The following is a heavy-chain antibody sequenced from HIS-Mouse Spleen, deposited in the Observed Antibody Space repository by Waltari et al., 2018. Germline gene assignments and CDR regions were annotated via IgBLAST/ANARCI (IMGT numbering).Heavy chain of an antibody. D-gene: IGHD3-3*01. J-gene: IGHJ3*02. CDR1: AFTFSSHA. Sequence: QVQLVASGGGVVQPGMSLRLSCAASAFTFSSHAMPRSRQAPGKGLEWVAVISYEGSNKYYADSVKGRFTISRDNSKNTLYLQMNSLRAEDTAVYYCARPSHYDFWSGYDAFDIWGQGTMVTVSS. CDR3: ARPSHYDFWSGYDAFDI. CDR2: ISYEGSNK. V-gene: IGHV3-30*04.